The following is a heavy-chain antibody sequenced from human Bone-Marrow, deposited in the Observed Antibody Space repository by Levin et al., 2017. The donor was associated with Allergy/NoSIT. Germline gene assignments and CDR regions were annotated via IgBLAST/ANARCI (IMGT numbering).Heavy chain of an antibody. CDR3: ARKKGSEPFDY. CDR1: GGSISSYY. Sequence: SSQTLSLTCTVSGGSISSYYWSWIRQPPGKGLEWIGYIYYSGSTNYNPSLKSRVTISVDTSKNQFSLKLSSVTAADTAVYYCARKKGSEPFDYWGQGTLVTVSS. D-gene: IGHD2-15*01. V-gene: IGHV4-59*01. J-gene: IGHJ4*02. CDR2: IYYSGST.